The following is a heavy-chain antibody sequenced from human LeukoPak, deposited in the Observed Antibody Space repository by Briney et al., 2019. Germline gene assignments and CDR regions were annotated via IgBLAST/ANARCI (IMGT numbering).Heavy chain of an antibody. CDR1: GYTFTGYY. D-gene: IGHD3-3*01. CDR3: ASFRITIFGVAIDYFDY. Sequence: GASVKVSCKASGYTFTGYYMHWVRQAPGQGLEWMGWINPNSGGTNYAQKFQGRVTMTRDTSISTAYMELSRLRSDDTAVYYCASFRITIFGVAIDYFDYWGQGTLVTVSS. CDR2: INPNSGGT. V-gene: IGHV1-2*02. J-gene: IGHJ4*02.